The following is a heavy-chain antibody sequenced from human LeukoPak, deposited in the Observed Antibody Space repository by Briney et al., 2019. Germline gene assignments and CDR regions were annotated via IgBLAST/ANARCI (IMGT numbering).Heavy chain of an antibody. J-gene: IGHJ3*02. CDR2: ISGSGGST. D-gene: IGHD6-13*01. CDR3: AKEGPSSSWYGGGNAFDI. CDR1: GFTFSSYA. Sequence: PGGSLRLSCAASGFTFSSYAMSWVRQAPGKGLEWVSAISGSGGSTYYADSVRGRFTISRDNSENTLYLQMNSLRAEDTAVYYCAKEGPSSSWYGGGNAFDIWGQGTMVTVSS. V-gene: IGHV3-23*01.